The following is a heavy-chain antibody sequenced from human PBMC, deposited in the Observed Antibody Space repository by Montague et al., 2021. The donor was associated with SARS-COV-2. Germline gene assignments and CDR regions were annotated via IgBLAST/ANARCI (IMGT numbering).Heavy chain of an antibody. CDR2: IYHSGST. CDR1: GGSISSYY. J-gene: IGHJ3*02. Sequence: SETLSLTCTVYGGSISSYYWSWIRQPPGKGLEWIGYIYHSGSTNYNPSLKSRVTISVDTSKNQFSLKLSSVTAADTAVYYCARHKGGGWLVRRSAFDIWGQGTMVTVSS. V-gene: IGHV4-59*08. D-gene: IGHD6-19*01. CDR3: ARHKGGGWLVRRSAFDI.